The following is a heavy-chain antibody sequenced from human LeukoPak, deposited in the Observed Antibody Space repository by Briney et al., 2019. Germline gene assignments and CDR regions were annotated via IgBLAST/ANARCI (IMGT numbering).Heavy chain of an antibody. Sequence: SETLSLTCTVSGYSISSGYHWGWIQQPPGKGLEWIGSIYHSGSTYYNPSLKSRVTISVDTSKNQFSLKLNSVTAAHTAVYYCAREDIHILTGYHRRELYWYFDLWGRGTLVTVSS. V-gene: IGHV4-38-2*02. CDR1: GYSISSGYH. CDR2: IYHSGST. J-gene: IGHJ2*01. CDR3: AREDIHILTGYHRRELYWYFDL. D-gene: IGHD3-9*01.